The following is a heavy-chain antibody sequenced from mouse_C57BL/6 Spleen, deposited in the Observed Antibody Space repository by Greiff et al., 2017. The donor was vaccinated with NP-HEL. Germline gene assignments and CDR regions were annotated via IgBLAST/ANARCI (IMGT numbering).Heavy chain of an antibody. CDR3: ARRAYDYDGFYAMDY. V-gene: IGHV1-55*01. CDR2: IYPGSGST. CDR1: GYTFTSYW. Sequence: VQLQQPGAELVKPGASVKMSCKASGYTFTSYWITWVKQRPGQGLEWIGDIYPGSGSTNYNEKFKSKATLTVDTSSSTAYMQLSSLTSEDSAVYYCARRAYDYDGFYAMDYWGQGTSVTVSS. J-gene: IGHJ4*01. D-gene: IGHD2-4*01.